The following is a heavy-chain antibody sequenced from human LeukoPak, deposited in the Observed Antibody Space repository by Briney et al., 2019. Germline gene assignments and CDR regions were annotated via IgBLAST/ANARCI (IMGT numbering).Heavy chain of an antibody. J-gene: IGHJ4*02. CDR1: GFTVSGNY. Sequence: GGSLRLSCAASGFTVSGNYMSWVRQAPGKGLEWVSAIYGGGSSFYADSVKGRFTISRDDSKNTLYLQMNSLRAEDTAVYYCSRFAATAFSFHYWGQGTLVTV. D-gene: IGHD1-1*01. CDR3: SRFAATAFSFHY. V-gene: IGHV3-66*01. CDR2: IYGGGSS.